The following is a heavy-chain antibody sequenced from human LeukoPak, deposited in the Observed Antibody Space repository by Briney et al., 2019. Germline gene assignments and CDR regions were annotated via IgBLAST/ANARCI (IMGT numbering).Heavy chain of an antibody. D-gene: IGHD4-17*01. Sequence: GGSLRLSCAASGFTFSSYSMNWVRQAPGKGLEWVSSISSSSSYIYYADSVKGRFTISRDNAKNSLYLQMNSLSAEDTAVYYCARDGYGHYYYGMDVWGQGTTVTVSS. CDR3: ARDGYGHYYYGMDV. J-gene: IGHJ6*02. V-gene: IGHV3-21*01. CDR2: ISSSSSYI. CDR1: GFTFSSYS.